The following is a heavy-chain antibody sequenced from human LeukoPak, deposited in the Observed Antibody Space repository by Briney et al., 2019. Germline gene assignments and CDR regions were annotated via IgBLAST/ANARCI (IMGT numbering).Heavy chain of an antibody. D-gene: IGHD3-9*01. V-gene: IGHV1-18*04. CDR3: ARLPLRYFDWLPPSLYYYYGMDV. CDR2: ISAYNGNT. Sequence: GASVKVSCKASGYTFTGYYMHWVRQTPGQGLEWMGWISAYNGNTNYAQKLQGRVTMTTDTSTSTAYMELRSLRSDDTAVYCCARLPLRYFDWLPPSLYYYYGMDVWGQGTTVTVSS. J-gene: IGHJ6*02. CDR1: GYTFTGYY.